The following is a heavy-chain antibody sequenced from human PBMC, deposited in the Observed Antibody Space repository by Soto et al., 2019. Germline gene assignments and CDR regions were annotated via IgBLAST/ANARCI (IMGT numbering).Heavy chain of an antibody. CDR1: GFTFTSSA. CDR2: IVVGSGNT. J-gene: IGHJ4*02. D-gene: IGHD5-12*01. V-gene: IGHV1-58*01. Sequence: ASVKVSCKASGFTFTSSAVQWVRQARGQRLEWIGWIVVGSGNTNYAQKFQERVTITRDMSTSTAYMELSSLRSEDTAVYYCAAVPDGYTNSLYYFDYWGQGTLVTVSS. CDR3: AAVPDGYTNSLYYFDY.